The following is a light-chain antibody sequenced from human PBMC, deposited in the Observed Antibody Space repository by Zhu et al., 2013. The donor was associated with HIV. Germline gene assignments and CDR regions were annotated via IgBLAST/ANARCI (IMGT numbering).Light chain of an antibody. V-gene: IGKV3-20*01. CDR3: LQDYNFPYT. CDR1: QSVSSNY. Sequence: EIVLTQSPGTLSLSPGERATLSCRASQSVSSNYLAWYQQKPGRPPRLLIYGASSRASGIPDRFSGFGSGTDFTLAISRLEPEDFATYYCLQDYNFPYTFGQGTKLEIK. CDR2: GAS. J-gene: IGKJ2*01.